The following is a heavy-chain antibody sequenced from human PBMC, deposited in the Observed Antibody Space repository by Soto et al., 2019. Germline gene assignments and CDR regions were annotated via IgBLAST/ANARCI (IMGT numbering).Heavy chain of an antibody. CDR1: GGTFSRYA. CDR2: IIPIFGTA. D-gene: IGHD6-25*01. V-gene: IGHV1-69*12. Sequence: QVQLVQSGAEVKKPGSSVKVSCKASGGTFSRYAISWVRQAPGQGLEWMGGIIPIFGTANYAQKFQGRVTTTADESTSTAYMEPSSLRSEDTAVYYCARQGAALRDYYYGMDVWGQGTTVTVSS. J-gene: IGHJ6*02. CDR3: ARQGAALRDYYYGMDV.